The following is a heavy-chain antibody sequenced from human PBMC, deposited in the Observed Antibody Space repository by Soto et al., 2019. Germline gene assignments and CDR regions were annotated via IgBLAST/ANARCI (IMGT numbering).Heavy chain of an antibody. J-gene: IGHJ2*01. CDR3: ARAVDRVYQQLVYWYFDL. D-gene: IGHD6-13*01. CDR1: GYTFTSYD. CDR2: MNPNSGNT. Sequence: QVQLVQSGAEVKKPGASVKVSCKASGYTFTSYDINWVRQATGQGLEWMGWMNPNSGNTGYAQKFQRRVTMTRNNSMITAYMGLSRLRSEDTAVYHCARAVDRVYQQLVYWYFDLWGRRTMVTVTS. V-gene: IGHV1-8*01.